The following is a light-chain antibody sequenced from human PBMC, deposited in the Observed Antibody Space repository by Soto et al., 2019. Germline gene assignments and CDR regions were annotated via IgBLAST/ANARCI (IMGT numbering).Light chain of an antibody. CDR3: QQYGSSGT. V-gene: IGKV3-20*01. CDR2: GAS. CDR1: ESISTN. Sequence: EIMMTQSPDTLSVSPGERATLSCRASESISTNLAWYQQKPGQPPRLLIYGASNRATGIPDRFSGSGSGTDFTLTISRLEPEDFAVYYCQQYGSSGTFGQGTKVDIK. J-gene: IGKJ1*01.